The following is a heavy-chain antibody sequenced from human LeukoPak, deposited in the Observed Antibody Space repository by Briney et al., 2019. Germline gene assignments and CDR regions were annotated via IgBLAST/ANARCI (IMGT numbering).Heavy chain of an antibody. V-gene: IGHV3-21*01. CDR3: ARTEIATITYFDY. D-gene: IGHD5-24*01. J-gene: IGHJ4*02. CDR1: GFTFSSYS. CDR2: ISGSSSYI. Sequence: GGSLRLSCAASGFTFSSYSMNWVRQAPGKGLEWVASISGSSSYIYYADSVEGRFTISRDNAKNSLYLQMNSLRAEDTAVYYCARTEIATITYFDYWGQGTLVTVSS.